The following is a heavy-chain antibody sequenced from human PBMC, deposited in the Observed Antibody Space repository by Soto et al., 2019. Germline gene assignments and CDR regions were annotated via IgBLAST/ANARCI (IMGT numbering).Heavy chain of an antibody. V-gene: IGHV4-31*03. Sequence: QVQLQESGPGLVKPSQTLSLTGTVSGGSISSGGYYWSWIRQHPGKGLECIGYIYYSGSTYYNPSLQSRVTISVDTSKNQFSQKLSSVTAADTAVYYCARDLRSVVHFDYWGQGTLGTVSS. J-gene: IGHJ4*02. CDR3: ARDLRSVVHFDY. CDR1: GGSISSGGYY. CDR2: IYYSGST. D-gene: IGHD2-15*01.